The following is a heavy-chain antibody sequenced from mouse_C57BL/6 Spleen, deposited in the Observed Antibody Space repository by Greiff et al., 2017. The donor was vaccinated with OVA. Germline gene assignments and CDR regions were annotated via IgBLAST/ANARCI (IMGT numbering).Heavy chain of an antibody. CDR2: IHPNSGST. CDR3: ARWYGAFDY. D-gene: IGHD1-1*01. V-gene: IGHV1-64*01. CDR1: GYTFTSYW. J-gene: IGHJ2*01. Sequence: QVQLKQPGAELVKPGASVKLSCKASGYTFTSYWMHWVKQRPGQGLEWIGMIHPNSGSTNYNEKFKSKATLTVDKSSSTAYMQLSSLTSEDSAVYYCARWYGAFDYWGQGTTLTVSS.